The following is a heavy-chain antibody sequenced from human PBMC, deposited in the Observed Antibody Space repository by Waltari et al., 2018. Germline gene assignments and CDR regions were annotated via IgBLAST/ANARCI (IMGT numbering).Heavy chain of an antibody. J-gene: IGHJ2*01. CDR3: ARAEPAAMPNIYWYFDL. CDR1: GGTFSSYA. Sequence: QVQLVQSGAEVKKPGSSVKVSCKASGGTFSSYAISWVRQAPGQGLEWMGGIIPIFGTANSAQKVQGSVTITADESTSTAYMELSSLRSEDTAVYYCARAEPAAMPNIYWYFDLWGRGTLVTVSS. CDR2: IIPIFGTA. D-gene: IGHD2-2*01. V-gene: IGHV1-69*01.